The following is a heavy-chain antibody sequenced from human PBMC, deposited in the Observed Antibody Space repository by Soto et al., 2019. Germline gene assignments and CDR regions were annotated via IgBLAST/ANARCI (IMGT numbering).Heavy chain of an antibody. CDR3: ASLQFTDWFDP. D-gene: IGHD1-1*01. CDR2: VYYSGST. Sequence: SETLSLTCTVSGGSISSSSYYFFCIRQPPGKGLEWIGSVYYSGSTYYNPSLKSRFTISVDTSKSQFSLKLSSVTAADTAVYYCASLQFTDWFDPWGQGTLVTVSS. V-gene: IGHV4-39*01. CDR1: GGSISSSSYY. J-gene: IGHJ5*02.